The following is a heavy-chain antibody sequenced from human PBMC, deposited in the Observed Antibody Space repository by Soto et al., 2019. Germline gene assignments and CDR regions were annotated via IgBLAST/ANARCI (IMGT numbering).Heavy chain of an antibody. J-gene: IGHJ4*02. D-gene: IGHD3-10*01. CDR3: AKDRYTNYYGSGSPYFDY. Sequence: QPGGSLRLSCAASGFTLSSYAMSWVRQAPGKGLEWVSAISGSGGSTYYADSVKGRFTISRDNSKNTLYLQMNSLRAEDTAVYYCAKDRYTNYYGSGSPYFDYWGQGTLVTVSS. CDR1: GFTLSSYA. V-gene: IGHV3-23*01. CDR2: ISGSGGST.